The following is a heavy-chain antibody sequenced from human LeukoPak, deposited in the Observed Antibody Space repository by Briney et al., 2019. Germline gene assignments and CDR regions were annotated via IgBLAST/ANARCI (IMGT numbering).Heavy chain of an antibody. D-gene: IGHD4-23*01. CDR2: FKSEVDGGTI. CDR1: GFTFSNAW. CDR3: TTESGKGGY. Sequence: PGGSLRLSCAASGFTFSNAWMSWVRQAPGKGLEWVGRFKSEVDGGTIDYAAPIKDRFTISRDDSRNTLYLQMNSLKIEDTAVYFCTTESGKGGYWGQGTLVTVSS. V-gene: IGHV3-15*01. J-gene: IGHJ4*02.